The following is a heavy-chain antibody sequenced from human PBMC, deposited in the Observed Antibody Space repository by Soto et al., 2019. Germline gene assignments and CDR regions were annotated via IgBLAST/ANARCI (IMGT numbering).Heavy chain of an antibody. Sequence: GESLKISCKGSGYSFTSYWISWVRQMPGKGLEWMGRIDPSDSYTNYSPSFQGHVTISADKSISTAYLQWSSLTASDTGMYYCATHAGGAYSFKYWGQGTLVTVSS. J-gene: IGHJ4*02. CDR3: ATHAGGAYSFKY. D-gene: IGHD2-21*01. V-gene: IGHV5-10-1*01. CDR1: GYSFTSYW. CDR2: IDPSDSYT.